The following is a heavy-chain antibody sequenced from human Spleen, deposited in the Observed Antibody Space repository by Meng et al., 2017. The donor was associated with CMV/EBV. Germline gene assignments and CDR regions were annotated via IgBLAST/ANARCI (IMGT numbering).Heavy chain of an antibody. Sequence: SVKVSCKASGFTFTSSAVQWARQARGQRLEWIGWIVVGSGNTNYAQKFQERVTITRDMSTSTAYMELSSLRSEDTAVYYCAGIAAIDAFDIWGQGTMVTVSS. D-gene: IGHD6-6*01. V-gene: IGHV1-58*01. CDR3: AGIAAIDAFDI. CDR2: IVVGSGNT. J-gene: IGHJ3*02. CDR1: GFTFTSSA.